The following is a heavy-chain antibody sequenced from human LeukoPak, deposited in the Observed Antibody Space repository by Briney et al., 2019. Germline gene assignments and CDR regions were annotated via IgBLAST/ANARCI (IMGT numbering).Heavy chain of an antibody. CDR3: ARGHGTGRHYDGMDV. J-gene: IGHJ6*02. CDR1: GYAFTSYD. V-gene: IGHV1-8*01. Sequence: GASVRVSCKASGYAFTSYDINWVRQATGQGLEWMAWMNPDSGNSGYALKFQGRVSMTRNTSISTAYMELSSLRSEDTAVYYCARGHGTGRHYDGMDVWGQGTTVTVSS. D-gene: IGHD3-10*01. CDR2: MNPDSGNS.